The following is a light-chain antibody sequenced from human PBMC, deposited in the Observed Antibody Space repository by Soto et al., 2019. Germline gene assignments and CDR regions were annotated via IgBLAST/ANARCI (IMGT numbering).Light chain of an antibody. CDR3: SSYTSSSTLVV. CDR2: DVS. Sequence: QSALTKPASVSGSPGQSITISCTGTSSDVGSYNYVSWYQQHPGKAPKLMIYDVSNRPSGVSNRFSGSKSGNTASLTISGLQAEDEADYYCSSYTSSSTLVVFGGGTKLTVL. CDR1: SSDVGSYNY. J-gene: IGLJ2*01. V-gene: IGLV2-14*01.